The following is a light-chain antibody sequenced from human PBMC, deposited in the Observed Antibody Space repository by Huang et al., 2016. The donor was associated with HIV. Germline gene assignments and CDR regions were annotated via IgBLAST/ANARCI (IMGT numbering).Light chain of an antibody. Sequence: EIVLTQSPATLSLSPGERSTISCVAGQGVSSSCLSWYQQKPGLAPRLLIYDASSRATGIPDRFSGSGSGTDFTLTISRLEPEDFAVYYCHQYGSSPLTFGGGTKVEIK. J-gene: IGKJ4*01. CDR2: DAS. V-gene: IGKV3D-20*01. CDR1: QGVSSSC. CDR3: HQYGSSPLT.